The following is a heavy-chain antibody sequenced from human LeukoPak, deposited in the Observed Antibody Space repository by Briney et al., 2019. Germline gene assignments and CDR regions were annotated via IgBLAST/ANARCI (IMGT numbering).Heavy chain of an antibody. CDR2: INPNSGGT. CDR3: ARADSSGSFYGMDV. V-gene: IGHV1-2*04. Sequence: ASVKVSCKASGYTFTGYYMHWVRQAPGQGLEWMGWINPNSGGTNYAQKFQGWVTMTRDTSISTAYMELSRLRSDDTAVYYCARADSSGSFYGMDVWGQGTTVTVSS. D-gene: IGHD3-10*01. CDR1: GYTFTGYY. J-gene: IGHJ6*02.